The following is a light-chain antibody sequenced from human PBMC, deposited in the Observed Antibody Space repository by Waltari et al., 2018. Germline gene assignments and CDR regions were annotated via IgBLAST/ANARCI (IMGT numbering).Light chain of an antibody. CDR3: CSYAGASTVV. Sequence: QSALTQPASVSGSPGQSITISCTGTSSDVGSSNLVSWYQHHPGKAPKLLIYGGNKRPPGVSHRFSGSKAGNTASLTIAGLQAEDEADYYCCSYAGASTVVFGGGTRVTVL. CDR2: GGN. V-gene: IGLV2-23*01. CDR1: SSDVGSSNL. J-gene: IGLJ2*01.